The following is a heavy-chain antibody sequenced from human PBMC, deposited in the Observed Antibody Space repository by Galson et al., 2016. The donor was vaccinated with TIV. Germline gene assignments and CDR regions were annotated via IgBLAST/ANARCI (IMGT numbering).Heavy chain of an antibody. D-gene: IGHD4-17*01. J-gene: IGHJ4*02. CDR2: IDPRSVAT. Sequence: VKVSCKASGDTFTGYYVHWVRQAPGQGLEWMGWIDPRSVATNYARKFQGRVTMTRDTSISTAYMELSRLKSDDTAVYYCARARYGDYFDYWGQGTLVTVSS. V-gene: IGHV1-2*02. CDR3: ARARYGDYFDY. CDR1: GDTFTGYY.